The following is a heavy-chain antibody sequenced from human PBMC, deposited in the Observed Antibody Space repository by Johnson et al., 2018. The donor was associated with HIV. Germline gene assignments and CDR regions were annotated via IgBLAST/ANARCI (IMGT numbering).Heavy chain of an antibody. CDR3: ARWVGDIVVVPAAADAFDI. J-gene: IGHJ3*02. V-gene: IGHV3-25*04. CDR1: GFILSSYW. Sequence: QLLGSGGGLVQPGGSLRLSCAASGFILSSYWMNCVRQAPGNGLELVGQVNPNGGSTYLIDSGKDRFTISRDNAKNSLYLQMNSLRAEDTALYYCARWVGDIVVVPAAADAFDIWGQGTMVTVSS. CDR2: VNPNGGST. D-gene: IGHD2-2*01.